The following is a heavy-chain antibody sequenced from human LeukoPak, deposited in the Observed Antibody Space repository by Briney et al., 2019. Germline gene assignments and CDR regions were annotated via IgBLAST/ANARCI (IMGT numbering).Heavy chain of an antibody. CDR2: INPSGCST. CDR3: ASSRETTVTPNLDY. CDR1: GYTFTSYY. Sequence: ASVKVSCKASGYTFTSYYMHWLRQAPGQGLAWMGIINPSGCSTSYGQKFQGRVTMTRDTSTSTVYMELSSLRSEDTAVYYCASSRETTVTPNLDYWGQGTLVTVSS. V-gene: IGHV1-46*03. D-gene: IGHD4-17*01. J-gene: IGHJ4*02.